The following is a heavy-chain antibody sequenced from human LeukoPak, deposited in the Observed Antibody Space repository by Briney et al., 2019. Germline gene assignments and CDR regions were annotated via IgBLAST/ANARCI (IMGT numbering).Heavy chain of an antibody. D-gene: IGHD2-2*01. CDR3: ATEGSISASCFDS. J-gene: IGHJ4*02. V-gene: IGHV1-24*01. CDR1: GYTLIQLA. Sequence: ASVTVSCKVAGYTLIQLAVHWVRQAPGKGLEWMGGFNPENGEIIYAQSLEGRVAMTEDTSKDTAYMELSSLRSEDTAVYYCATEGSISASCFDSWGQGTLVTVSS. CDR2: FNPENGEI.